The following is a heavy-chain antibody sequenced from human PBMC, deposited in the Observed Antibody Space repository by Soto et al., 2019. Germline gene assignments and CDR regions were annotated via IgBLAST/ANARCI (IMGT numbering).Heavy chain of an antibody. V-gene: IGHV4-4*02. CDR1: SGSISSSNW. CDR2: IYHSGST. CDR3: ARSRRYCSSTSCHYFDY. J-gene: IGHJ4*02. Sequence: QVQLQESGPGLVKPSGTLSLTCAVSSGSISSSNWWSWVRQPPGKGLEWIGEIYHSGSTNYNPSLKSRVTISVDKSKNPFSLKLSSVTAADTAVYYCARSRRYCSSTSCHYFDYWGQGTLVTVSS. D-gene: IGHD2-2*01.